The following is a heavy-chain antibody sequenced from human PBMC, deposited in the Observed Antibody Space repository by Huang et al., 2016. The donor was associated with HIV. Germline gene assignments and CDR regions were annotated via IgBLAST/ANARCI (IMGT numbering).Heavy chain of an antibody. CDR2: VYDSGTT. CDR3: VRDQGRLAVGGIDNWFDP. D-gene: IGHD6-19*01. V-gene: IGHV4-59*02. CDR1: GDSVSSHY. J-gene: IGHJ5*02. Sequence: QVRLQESGPGLVKPSETLSLSCTVSGDSVSSHYWGWIRHPPGKGLEWIGTVYDSGTTKYNPRRKSRITISVDTSKKGFSLNITSVSAADTAMYFCVRDQGRLAVGGIDNWFDPWGQGALVTVSS.